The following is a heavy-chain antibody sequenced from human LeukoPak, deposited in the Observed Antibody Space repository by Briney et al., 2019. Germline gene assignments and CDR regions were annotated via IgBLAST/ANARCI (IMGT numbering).Heavy chain of an antibody. CDR1: GFPFSTYW. D-gene: IGHD3-10*01. CDR3: ARDRGTRFNMVRGTD. V-gene: IGHV3-74*01. CDR2: IKTDGRST. J-gene: IGHJ4*02. Sequence: PGGSLRLSCAASGFPFSTYWMHWVRQAPGKGLVWVSRIKTDGRSTTYADSVKGRFTISRDNAKNTLYLQMNSLRAEDTAVYYCARDRGTRFNMVRGTDWGQGTLVTVSS.